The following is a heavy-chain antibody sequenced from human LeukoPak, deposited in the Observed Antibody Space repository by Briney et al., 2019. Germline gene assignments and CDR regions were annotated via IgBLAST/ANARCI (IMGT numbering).Heavy chain of an antibody. D-gene: IGHD3-16*01. Sequence: ASVKVSCKGSRYTFTGYYMHWVRQAPGQGLEWMGRINPNSGGTNYAQKFQGSVTMTRDTSISTAYMEPSRLRSDDTAVYYCARVSDYVWGSYPPDYWGQGTLATVSS. CDR3: ARVSDYVWGSYPPDY. V-gene: IGHV1-2*06. CDR1: RYTFTGYY. CDR2: INPNSGGT. J-gene: IGHJ4*02.